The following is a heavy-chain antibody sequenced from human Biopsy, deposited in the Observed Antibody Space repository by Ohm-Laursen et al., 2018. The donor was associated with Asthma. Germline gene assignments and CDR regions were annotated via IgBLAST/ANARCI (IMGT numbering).Heavy chain of an antibody. CDR2: ISVYNGNT. CDR3: ARAVDYSHYYGIDV. J-gene: IGHJ6*02. D-gene: IGHD3-10*01. Sequence: ASVKVSCKTSGYTFNSAGITWVQQAPGQGLEWMGWISVYNGNTKVAQKLQDRVTMITDISTSTAYMELRSLRSDDTAVYFCARAVDYSHYYGIDVWGQGTTVTVS. CDR1: GYTFNSAG. V-gene: IGHV1-18*01.